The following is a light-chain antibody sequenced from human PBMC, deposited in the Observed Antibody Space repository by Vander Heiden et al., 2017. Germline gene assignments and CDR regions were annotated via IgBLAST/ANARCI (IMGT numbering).Light chain of an antibody. CDR3: QQYYRSPLT. CDR1: QSVSSSY. J-gene: IGKJ4*01. CDR2: GAS. Sequence: EIVLTQSPDTQSLSPGERATLSCRATQSVSSSYLAWYQQKPGQSPRLLIYGASSRAAGIPDRFSGSGSGTDFALTISRLEPEDFAVYFCQQYYRSPLTFGGGTKVEIK. V-gene: IGKV3-20*01.